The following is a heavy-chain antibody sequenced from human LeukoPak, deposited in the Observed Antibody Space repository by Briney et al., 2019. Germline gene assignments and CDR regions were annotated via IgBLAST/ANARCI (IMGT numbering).Heavy chain of an antibody. V-gene: IGHV4-34*01. CDR1: GGSFSGYY. J-gene: IGHJ4*02. CDR2: INHSGST. Sequence: SETLSLTCAVYGGSFSGYYWSWIRQPPGKGLEWIGEINHSGSTNYNPSLKSRVTISVDTSKNQLSLKLSSVTAADTAVYYCARSSVVRGVTYANYWGQGTLVTVSS. D-gene: IGHD3-10*01. CDR3: ARSSVVRGVTYANY.